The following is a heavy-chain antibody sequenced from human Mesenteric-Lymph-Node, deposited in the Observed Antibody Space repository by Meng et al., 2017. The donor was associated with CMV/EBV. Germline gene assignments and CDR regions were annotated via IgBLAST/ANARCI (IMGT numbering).Heavy chain of an antibody. CDR1: GFTVSSNY. Sequence: GGSLRLSCAASGFTVSSNYMSWVRQAPGKGLEWVSVIYSGGSTYYADSVKGRFTISRDNSKNTLYLQMNSLRAEDTAVYYCAIAHVVNDYGDYNWFDPWGQGTLVTVSS. V-gene: IGHV3-66*02. D-gene: IGHD4-17*01. CDR3: AIAHVVNDYGDYNWFDP. CDR2: IYSGGST. J-gene: IGHJ5*02.